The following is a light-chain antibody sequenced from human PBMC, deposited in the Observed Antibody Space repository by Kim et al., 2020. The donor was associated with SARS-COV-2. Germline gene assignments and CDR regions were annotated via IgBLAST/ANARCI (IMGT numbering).Light chain of an antibody. Sequence: EIVLTQSPATLSLSPGERATLSCRASQSVSSYLAWYQQKPGQPPRLLIYDASNRATGIAARFSGSGSGTDFALTISSLEPEDFAFYYCQQRRNWPPLTFGEGTKVDIK. CDR2: DAS. CDR1: QSVSSY. V-gene: IGKV3-11*01. J-gene: IGKJ1*01. CDR3: QQRRNWPPLT.